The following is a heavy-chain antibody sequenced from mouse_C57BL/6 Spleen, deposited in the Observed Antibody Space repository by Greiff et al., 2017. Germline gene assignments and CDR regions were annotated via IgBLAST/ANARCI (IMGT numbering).Heavy chain of an antibody. D-gene: IGHD1-1*01. Sequence: QVQLQQPGAELVRPGSSVKLSCKASGYTFTSYWMHWVKQRPIQGLEWIGNIDPSDSETHYNQKFKDKATVTVDKSSSTAYMQLSSLTSEDSAVYYCERETTGGAHTDGYFDVWGTGTTVTVSS. CDR3: ERETTGGAHTDGYFDV. J-gene: IGHJ1*03. V-gene: IGHV1-52*01. CDR1: GYTFTSYW. CDR2: IDPSDSET.